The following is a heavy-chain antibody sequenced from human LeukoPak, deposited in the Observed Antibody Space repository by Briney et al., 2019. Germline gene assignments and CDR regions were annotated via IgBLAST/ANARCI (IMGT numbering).Heavy chain of an antibody. V-gene: IGHV3-21*01. CDR3: ARDPATLGLSLDY. CDR1: GFTFSRYS. D-gene: IGHD3-22*01. J-gene: IGHJ4*02. Sequence: PGGSPRLSCAASGFTFSRYSMNWVRQAPGKGLEWVSSISSSSSYIYYADSVKGRFTISRDNAKNSLYLQMNSLRAEDTAVYYCARDPATLGLSLDYWGQGTLVTVSS. CDR2: ISSSSSYI.